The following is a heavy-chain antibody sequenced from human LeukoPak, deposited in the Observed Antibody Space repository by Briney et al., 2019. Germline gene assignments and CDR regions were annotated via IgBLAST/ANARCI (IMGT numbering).Heavy chain of an antibody. Sequence: SETLSLTCAVYGGSFSGYYWSWIRQPSGKGLEWIGEINHSGSTNYNPSLKSRVTISVDTSKNQFSLKLSSVTAADTAVYYCVPWVRYTNLFDYWGQGTLVTVSS. CDR1: GGSFSGYY. J-gene: IGHJ4*02. V-gene: IGHV4-34*01. CDR2: INHSGST. CDR3: VPWVRYTNLFDY. D-gene: IGHD4-11*01.